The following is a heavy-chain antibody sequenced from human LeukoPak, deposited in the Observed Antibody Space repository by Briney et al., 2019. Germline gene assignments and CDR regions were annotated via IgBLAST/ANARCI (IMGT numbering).Heavy chain of an antibody. D-gene: IGHD3-22*01. CDR2: ISSSSSTI. Sequence: QSGGSLRLSGAASGFIFSSYSMNWVRQAPGKGLEWVSYISSSSSTIYYADSVKGRFTISRDNAKNSPYLQMNSLRDEDTAVYYFARTPSVGDYESSGYYSGYFDYWGQGTLVTVSS. CDR1: GFIFSSYS. J-gene: IGHJ4*02. V-gene: IGHV3-48*02. CDR3: ARTPSVGDYESSGYYSGYFDY.